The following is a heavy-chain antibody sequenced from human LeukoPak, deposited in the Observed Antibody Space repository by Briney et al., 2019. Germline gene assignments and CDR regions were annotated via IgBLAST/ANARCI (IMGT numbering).Heavy chain of an antibody. CDR1: GYTFTSYD. CDR2: MNPNSGNT. Sequence: ASVKVSCKASGYTFTSYDINWVRQATGQGLEWMEWMNPNSGNTGYAQKFQGRVTMTRNTSISTAYMELSSLRSEDTAVYYCARRTYYYDSSGYPSGDAFDIWGQGTMVTVSS. D-gene: IGHD3-22*01. J-gene: IGHJ3*02. V-gene: IGHV1-8*01. CDR3: ARRTYYYDSSGYPSGDAFDI.